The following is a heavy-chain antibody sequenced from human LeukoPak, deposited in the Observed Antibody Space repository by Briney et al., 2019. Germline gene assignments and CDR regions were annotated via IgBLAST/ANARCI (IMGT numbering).Heavy chain of an antibody. Sequence: PGGSLRLSCAASGFTFSNYAMSWVRQAPGKGLEWVSVISGSGDRTYYADSVKGRFTISRDNSKNTLYLQMNNLRAEDTAVYYCAKDLSRDGYNLGFDYWGQGTVVTVSS. CDR3: AKDLSRDGYNLGFDY. CDR1: GFTFSNYA. D-gene: IGHD5-24*01. V-gene: IGHV3-23*01. J-gene: IGHJ4*02. CDR2: ISGSGDRT.